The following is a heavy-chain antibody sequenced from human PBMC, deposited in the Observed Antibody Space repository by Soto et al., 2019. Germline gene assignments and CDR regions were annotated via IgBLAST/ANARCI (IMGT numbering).Heavy chain of an antibody. V-gene: IGHV1-2*02. CDR3: ARPPGYISDWYYFDL. CDR2: ISPKSGGT. Sequence: ASVKVSCKASGYTFTGHYMHWVRQAPGQGFEWMGRISPKSGGTNYAQKFQGRVSLTWDTSINTAYMELSSLMSEDTAVYYCARPPGYISDWYYFDLWGQGTQVTVSS. D-gene: IGHD3-9*01. J-gene: IGHJ4*01. CDR1: GYTFTGHY.